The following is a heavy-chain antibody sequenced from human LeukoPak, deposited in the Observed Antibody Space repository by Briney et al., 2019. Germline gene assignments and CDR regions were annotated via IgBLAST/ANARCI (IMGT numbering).Heavy chain of an antibody. CDR3: ARGLDWNHPDY. V-gene: IGHV4-61*02. CDR2: IYTSGST. D-gene: IGHD1-1*01. CDR1: GGSISTNSYY. J-gene: IGHJ4*02. Sequence: SETLSLKCTVSGGSISTNSYYWSWIRQPAGKGLEWIGRIYTSGSTDYNPSLKSRVTISRDTSKNEFSLKLTSVTAADTAVYYCARGLDWNHPDYWGQGTLVTVSS.